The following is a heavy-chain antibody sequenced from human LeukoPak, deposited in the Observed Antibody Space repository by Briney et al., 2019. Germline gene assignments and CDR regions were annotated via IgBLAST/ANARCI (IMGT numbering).Heavy chain of an antibody. J-gene: IGHJ6*02. Sequence: SETLSLTCTVSGGSISSYYWSWIRQPPGKGLEWIGYIYYSGSTNYNPSLKSRVTISVDTSKNQFSLKLSSVTAADTAVYYCARAHPRYYYYGMDVWGQGTTVTVSS. CDR3: ARAHPRYYYYGMDV. CDR1: GGSISSYY. CDR2: IYYSGST. V-gene: IGHV4-59*01.